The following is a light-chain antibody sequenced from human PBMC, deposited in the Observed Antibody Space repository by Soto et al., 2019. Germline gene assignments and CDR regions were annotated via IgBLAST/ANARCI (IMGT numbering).Light chain of an antibody. CDR2: LAS. Sequence: DIQMTQSPSTLSASVGDRVTITCRASQSISNWLAWYQQKPGKAPKLLIYLASSLESGVPSRFSGSGSGTEFTLTISSLQPDDFATYYCQQYNTYSTFGQGTRLEIK. CDR3: QQYNTYST. V-gene: IGKV1-5*03. J-gene: IGKJ5*01. CDR1: QSISNW.